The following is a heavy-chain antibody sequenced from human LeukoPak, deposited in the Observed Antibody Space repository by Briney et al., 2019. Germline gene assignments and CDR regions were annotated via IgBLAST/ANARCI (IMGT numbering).Heavy chain of an antibody. Sequence: GGSLRLSCAASGFTFSSYAMSWVRQAPGKGLEWVSAISGSGGSTYYADSVKGRFTISRDNSKNTLCLQMNSLRAEDTAVYYCAKDRITIFGVVILLGWFDPWGQGTLVTVSS. D-gene: IGHD3-3*01. V-gene: IGHV3-23*01. CDR1: GFTFSSYA. J-gene: IGHJ5*02. CDR3: AKDRITIFGVVILLGWFDP. CDR2: ISGSGGST.